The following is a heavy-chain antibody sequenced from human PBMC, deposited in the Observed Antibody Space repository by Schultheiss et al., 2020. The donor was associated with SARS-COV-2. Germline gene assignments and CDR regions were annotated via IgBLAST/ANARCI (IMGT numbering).Heavy chain of an antibody. J-gene: IGHJ4*02. CDR1: GFTFDDYA. D-gene: IGHD5-18*01. CDR3: AKDRGYSYGYGEDY. Sequence: GESLKISCAASGFTFDDYAMHWVRQAPGKGLEWVSTISGSGGSTYYADSVKGRFTISRDNSKNTLYLQMNSLRAEDTAVYYCAKDRGYSYGYGEDYWGQGTLVTVSS. CDR2: ISGSGGST. V-gene: IGHV3-23*01.